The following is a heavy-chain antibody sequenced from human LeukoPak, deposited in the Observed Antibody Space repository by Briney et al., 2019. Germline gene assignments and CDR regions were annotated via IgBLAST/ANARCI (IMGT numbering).Heavy chain of an antibody. V-gene: IGHV1-2*02. CDR2: INPNSGGT. J-gene: IGHJ5*02. CDR1: GYAFTDYY. CDR3: ARDNSVGDIAWWFDP. D-gene: IGHD3-16*02. Sequence: ASVKVSCKASGYAFTDYYMHWVRQAPGQGLEWMGWINPNSGGTNYAQEFQGRVTMTRDMSTTTDYMELSSLRSEDTAVYYCARDNSVGDIAWWFDPWGQGTLVTVSS.